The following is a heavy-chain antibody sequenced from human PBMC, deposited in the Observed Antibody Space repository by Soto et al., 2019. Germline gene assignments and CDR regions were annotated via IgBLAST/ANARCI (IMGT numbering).Heavy chain of an antibody. CDR3: ARADDSSGYFDY. D-gene: IGHD3-22*01. CDR1: GFTFSSYS. CDR2: ISSSSSYI. Sequence: GGSLRLSCAAPGFTFSSYSMNWVRHAPGKGLEWVSSISSSSSYIYYADSVKGRFTISRDNAKNSLYLQMNSLRAEDTAVYYCARADDSSGYFDYWGQGTLVTVSS. V-gene: IGHV3-21*01. J-gene: IGHJ4*02.